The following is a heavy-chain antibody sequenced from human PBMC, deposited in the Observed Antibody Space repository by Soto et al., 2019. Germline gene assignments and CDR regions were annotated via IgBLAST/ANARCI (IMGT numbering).Heavy chain of an antibody. CDR3: ARDRRGEVISFGGVIEPVAY. CDR2: IIPLFGTT. D-gene: IGHD3-16*02. J-gene: IGHJ4*02. Sequence: VQLVQSGAEVKKPGSSVKVSCKASGGTFSTCAIYWVRQAPGQGLEWMGGIIPLFGTTDYVQKFQGRVTMTADESTSTAHMELSSLRSDDTAVYYCARDRRGEVISFGGVIEPVAYWGQGALVTVPS. CDR1: GGTFSTCA. V-gene: IGHV1-69*01.